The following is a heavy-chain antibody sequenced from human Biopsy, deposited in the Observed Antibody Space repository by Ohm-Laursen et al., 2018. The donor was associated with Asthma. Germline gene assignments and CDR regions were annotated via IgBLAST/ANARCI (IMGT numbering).Heavy chain of an antibody. J-gene: IGHJ5*02. D-gene: IGHD4-17*01. CDR1: GGSFGSNY. CDR3: ARTTYGDDGFDP. CDR2: IYYSGST. V-gene: IGHV4-31*02. Sequence: TLSLTCAVYGGSFGSNYWSWIRQHPVTGLEWIGYIYYSGSTYYNPSLKSRVSISLDTSKNQFSLSLTSVTAADTAVYYCARTTYGDDGFDPWGQGTLVTVSS.